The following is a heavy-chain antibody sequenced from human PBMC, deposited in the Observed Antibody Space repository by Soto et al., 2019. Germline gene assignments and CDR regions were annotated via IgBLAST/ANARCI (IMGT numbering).Heavy chain of an antibody. D-gene: IGHD4-17*01. V-gene: IGHV3-23*01. J-gene: IGHJ4*02. CDR1: GFTFSSYA. CDR2: ISGSGGST. Sequence: EVQLLESGGGLVQPGGSLRLSCAASGFTFSSYAMTWVRQAPGKGLEWVSAISGSGGSTYYADSVKGRFTISRDNSKNTLYLQMNSLRAEDTAVYYCAKDPYYGDYAALIDYWGQGTLVTVSS. CDR3: AKDPYYGDYAALIDY.